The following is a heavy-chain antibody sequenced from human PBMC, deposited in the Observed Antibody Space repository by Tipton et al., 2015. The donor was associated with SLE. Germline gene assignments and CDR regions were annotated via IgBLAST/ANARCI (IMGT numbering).Heavy chain of an antibody. CDR1: GFTFSSYW. Sequence: SLRLSCAASGFTFSSYWMHWVSQIRSDGTRANYADFVEGRFTVSRDNSKDTLFLQMNSLRAEDTAVYYCAREARGFDYWGQGNLVTVSS. CDR3: AREARGFDY. V-gene: IGHV3-74*01. J-gene: IGHJ4*02. CDR2: IRSDGTRA.